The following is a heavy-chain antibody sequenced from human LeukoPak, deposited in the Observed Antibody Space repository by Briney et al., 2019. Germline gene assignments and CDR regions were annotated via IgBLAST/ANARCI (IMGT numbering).Heavy chain of an antibody. J-gene: IGHJ6*04. CDR1: GGSISSYY. CDR3: AKVRALAGTCDMDV. D-gene: IGHD6-19*01. CDR2: IYYSGNT. Sequence: SETLSLTCSVSGGSISSYYWSWIRQPPGKGLEWIGYIYYSGNTKYNPSLKSRVTISVDTSKNQFSLKLSSVTAADTAVYYCAKVRALAGTCDMDVWGKGTTVTVSS. V-gene: IGHV4-59*01.